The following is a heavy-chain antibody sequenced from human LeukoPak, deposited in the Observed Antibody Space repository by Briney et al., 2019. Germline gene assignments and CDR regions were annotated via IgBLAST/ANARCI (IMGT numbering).Heavy chain of an antibody. J-gene: IGHJ3*02. CDR1: GFTFSSYA. D-gene: IGHD3-22*01. CDR2: ISGGGGST. Sequence: GGALRLSCAASGFTFSSYAMSWVRQAPGKGVEWGSAISGGGGSTYYADSVKGRFTISRDNSKNTLYLQMNSLRAEGTAVYYCAKDYPTMIVVVPDAFDIWGQGTMVTVSS. CDR3: AKDYPTMIVVVPDAFDI. V-gene: IGHV3-23*01.